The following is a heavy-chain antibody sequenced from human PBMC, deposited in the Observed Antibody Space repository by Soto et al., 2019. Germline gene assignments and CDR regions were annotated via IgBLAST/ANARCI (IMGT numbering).Heavy chain of an antibody. CDR1: GFTFSSYA. CDR3: ARDLVGYYYYGMDV. Sequence: GGSLRLSCAASGFTFSSYAMHWVRQAPGKGLEWVAVISYDGSNKYYADSVKGRFTISRDNSKNTLYLQMNSLRAEYTAVYYCARDLVGYYYYGMDVWGQGTTVTVSS. CDR2: ISYDGSNK. V-gene: IGHV3-30-3*01. D-gene: IGHD3-9*01. J-gene: IGHJ6*02.